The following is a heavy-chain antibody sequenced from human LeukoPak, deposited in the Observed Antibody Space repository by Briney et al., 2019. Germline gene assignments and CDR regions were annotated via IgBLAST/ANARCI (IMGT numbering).Heavy chain of an antibody. J-gene: IGHJ4*02. Sequence: GRSLRLSCAAPGFTFSSYGMHWVRQAPGKGLEWVAVISYDGSNKYYADSVKGRFTISRDNSKNTLYLQMNSLRAEDTAVYYCAKSAYCGGDCYSFDYWGQGTLVTVSS. D-gene: IGHD2-21*02. CDR2: ISYDGSNK. CDR3: AKSAYCGGDCYSFDY. V-gene: IGHV3-30*18. CDR1: GFTFSSYG.